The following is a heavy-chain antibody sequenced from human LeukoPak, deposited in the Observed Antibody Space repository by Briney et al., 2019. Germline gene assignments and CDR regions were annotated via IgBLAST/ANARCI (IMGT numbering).Heavy chain of an antibody. CDR1: GDSISNYY. D-gene: IGHD2-8*01. CDR2: VFYDGST. Sequence: PSETLSLTCTVSGDSISNYYWTWIRQPPGKGLEWIGYVFYDGSTNYNPSLKSRLTMSVDTSKSQFSLQLTSVSAADTAVYYCARHMYAEGSTFDIWGQGTMVTVSS. V-gene: IGHV4-59*08. J-gene: IGHJ3*02. CDR3: ARHMYAEGSTFDI.